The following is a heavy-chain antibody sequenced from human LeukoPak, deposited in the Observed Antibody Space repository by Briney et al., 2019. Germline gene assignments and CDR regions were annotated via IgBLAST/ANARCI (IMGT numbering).Heavy chain of an antibody. CDR1: GYSLSSGYY. V-gene: IGHV4-38-2*02. CDR3: ARDPQYYYDSSGYYYYFDY. J-gene: IGHJ4*02. Sequence: SETLSLTCTVSGYSLSSGYYWGWIRQPPGKGLEWIGSIYHSGSTYYNPSLKSRVTISVDTSKNQFSLKLSSVTAADTAVYYCARDPQYYYDSSGYYYYFDYWGQGTLVTVSS. CDR2: IYHSGST. D-gene: IGHD3-22*01.